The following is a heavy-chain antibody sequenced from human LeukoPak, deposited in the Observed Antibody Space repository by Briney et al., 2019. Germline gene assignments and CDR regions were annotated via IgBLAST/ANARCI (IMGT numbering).Heavy chain of an antibody. V-gene: IGHV3-53*01. CDR1: GFTVSSNY. J-gene: IGHJ4*02. D-gene: IGHD3-3*01. CDR3: AKDRGGGFLEWLLDYFDY. Sequence: GGSLRLSCAASGFTVSSNYMNWVRQAPGKGLEWVSVIYGGGSTYYADSVKGRFTISRDNSKNTLYLQMNSLRAEDTAVYYCAKDRGGGFLEWLLDYFDYWGQGTLVTVSS. CDR2: IYGGGST.